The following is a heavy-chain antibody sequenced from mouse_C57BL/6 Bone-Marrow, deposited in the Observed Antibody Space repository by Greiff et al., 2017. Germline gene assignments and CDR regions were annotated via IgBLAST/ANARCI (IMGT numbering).Heavy chain of an antibody. CDR3: ARLGDFIWFAY. CDR1: GYTFTDYY. J-gene: IGHJ3*01. V-gene: IGHV1-19*01. Sequence: EVQLQQSGPVLVKPGASVKMSCKASGYTFTDYYMNWVKQSHGKSLEWIGVINPYNGGTSYNQKFKGKATLTVDKSSSTAYMELNSLTSEDSAVYYCARLGDFIWFAYWGQGTLVTVSA. CDR2: INPYNGGT. D-gene: IGHD1-2*01.